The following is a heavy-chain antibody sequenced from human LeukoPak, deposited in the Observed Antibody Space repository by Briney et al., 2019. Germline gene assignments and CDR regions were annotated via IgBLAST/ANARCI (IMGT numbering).Heavy chain of an antibody. CDR3: ARDMLRAYCGGDCPGYDY. CDR1: GFTFSSYA. V-gene: IGHV3-30-3*01. CDR2: ISYDGSNK. Sequence: GGSLRLSCAASGFTFSSYAMHWVRQAPGKGLEWVAVISYDGSNKYYADSVKGRFTISRDNSKNTLYLQMNSLRAEDTAVYYCARDMLRAYCGGDCPGYDYWGRGTLVTVSS. D-gene: IGHD2-21*02. J-gene: IGHJ4*02.